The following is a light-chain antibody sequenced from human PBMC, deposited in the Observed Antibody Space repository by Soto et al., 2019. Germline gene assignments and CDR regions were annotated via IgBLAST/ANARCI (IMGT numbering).Light chain of an antibody. CDR1: SSNIGAGYG. J-gene: IGLJ2*01. V-gene: IGLV1-40*01. CDR2: GNS. Sequence: QSVLTQPPSVSGAPGQRVTISCTGSSSNIGAGYGVRWYQQLPGTAPKLLIYGNSNRPSGVPDRFSGSKSGTSASLAITGLQAEDDADYYCQSYDSRLSVVFGGGTKLTVL. CDR3: QSYDSRLSVV.